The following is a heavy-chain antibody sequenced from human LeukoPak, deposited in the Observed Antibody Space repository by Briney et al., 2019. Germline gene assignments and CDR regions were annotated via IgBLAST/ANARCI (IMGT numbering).Heavy chain of an antibody. CDR3: AASGDKAAAGTLFDY. V-gene: IGHV4-4*07. Sequence: QASETLSLTCTVSGGSISSYYWSWIRQPAGKGLEWIGRIYTSGSTNYNPSLKSRVTMSVDTSKNQFSLKLSSVTAADTAVYYCAASGDKAAAGTLFDYWGQGTLVTVSS. J-gene: IGHJ4*02. CDR1: GGSISSYY. CDR2: IYTSGST. D-gene: IGHD6-13*01.